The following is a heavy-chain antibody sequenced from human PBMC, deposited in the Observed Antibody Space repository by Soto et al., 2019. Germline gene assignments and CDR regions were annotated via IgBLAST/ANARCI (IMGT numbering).Heavy chain of an antibody. CDR1: GFTFSSYG. CDR2: ISYDGSNK. Sequence: VGSLRLSCAASGFTFSSYGMHWVRQAPGKGLEWVAVISYDGSNKYYADSVKGRFTISRDNSKNTLYLQMNSLRAEDTAVYYCAKSERWLQLNPFDYWGQGTLVTVSS. D-gene: IGHD5-12*01. CDR3: AKSERWLQLNPFDY. V-gene: IGHV3-30*18. J-gene: IGHJ4*02.